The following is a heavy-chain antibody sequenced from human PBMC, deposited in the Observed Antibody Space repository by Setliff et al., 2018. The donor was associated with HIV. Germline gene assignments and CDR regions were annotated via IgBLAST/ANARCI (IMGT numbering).Heavy chain of an antibody. CDR3: ARQLGGGGDY. CDR2: IHQSGST. D-gene: IGHD2-15*01. V-gene: IGHV4-39*01. J-gene: IGHJ4*02. Sequence: SETLSLSCTVSGDSITRSSSYYWGWIRQPPGKGLEWIGSIHQSGSTYYSPFLKSRLTISIDTSKNHFSLRVSSLTAADTAVYYCARQLGGGGDYWGQGVLVTVSS. CDR1: GDSITRSSSYY.